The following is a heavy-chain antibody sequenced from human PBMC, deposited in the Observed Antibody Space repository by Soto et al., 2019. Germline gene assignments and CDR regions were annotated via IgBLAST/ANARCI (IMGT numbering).Heavy chain of an antibody. Sequence: QVQLVQSGAEVKKPGASVKVSCKASGYTFTSYDINWVRQATGQGLEWMGWMNPNSGNTGYAQKCQGGVTMNRNTSRSTGYMELSSLRSEDTAVYYCARAGDSGYDYGEGGYYGMDVWGQGTTVTVSS. V-gene: IGHV1-8*01. CDR2: MNPNSGNT. CDR1: GYTFTSYD. D-gene: IGHD5-12*01. CDR3: ARAGDSGYDYGEGGYYGMDV. J-gene: IGHJ6*02.